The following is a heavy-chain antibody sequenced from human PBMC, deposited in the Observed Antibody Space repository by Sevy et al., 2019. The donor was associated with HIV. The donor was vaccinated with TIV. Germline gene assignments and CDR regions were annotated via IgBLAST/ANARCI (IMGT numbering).Heavy chain of an antibody. CDR3: ARPTLVYYGLDAFDI. D-gene: IGHD3-10*01. V-gene: IGHV5-51*01. Sequence: GESLKISCKGSGYSFTSYWIGWVRQMPGKGLEWMGIIYPGDSDTRYSPSFQGQVTISADKSISTAYLQWSSLKASDTAMYYCARPTLVYYGLDAFDIWGQGTMVTVSS. CDR2: IYPGDSDT. J-gene: IGHJ3*02. CDR1: GYSFTSYW.